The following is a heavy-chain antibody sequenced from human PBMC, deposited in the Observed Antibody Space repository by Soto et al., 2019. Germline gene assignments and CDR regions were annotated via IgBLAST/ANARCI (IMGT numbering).Heavy chain of an antibody. D-gene: IGHD3-3*01. CDR2: IYYSGST. V-gene: IGHV4-59*08. CDR1: GGSISSYY. CDR3: AGTTYYDFWSGYYTTNPHFDY. Sequence: SETLSLTCTVSGGSISSYYWSWIRQPPGKGLEWIGYIYYSGSTNYNPSLKSRVTISVDTSKNQFSLKLSSVTAADTAVYYCAGTTYYDFWSGYYTTNPHFDYWGQGTLVTVSS. J-gene: IGHJ4*02.